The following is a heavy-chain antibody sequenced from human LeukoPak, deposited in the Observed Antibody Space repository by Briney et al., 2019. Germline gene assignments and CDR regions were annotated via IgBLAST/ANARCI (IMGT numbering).Heavy chain of an antibody. D-gene: IGHD6-19*01. CDR2: IYYSGST. CDR3: ARVSGIAVAVTYRSFDY. J-gene: IGHJ4*02. Sequence: SETLSLTCTVSGGSISSSSYYWGWIRQPPGKGLEWIGSIYYSGSTYYNPSLKSRVTISVDTSKNQFSLKLSSVTAADTAVYYCARVSGIAVAVTYRSFDYWGQGTLVTVSS. CDR1: GGSISSSSYY. V-gene: IGHV4-39*07.